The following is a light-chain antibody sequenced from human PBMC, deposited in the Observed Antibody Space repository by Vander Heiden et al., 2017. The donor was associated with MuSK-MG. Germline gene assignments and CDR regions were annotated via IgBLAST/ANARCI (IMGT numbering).Light chain of an antibody. CDR3: QQYCSSPPI. Sequence: EIVLTQSPGTLSLSPGERATLSCRASQSVSSSYLAWYQLNPAHAPRLLIYAASSRATDFTLTISSLEPEDFAVYYCQQYCSSPPIFGGGTRLEIK. V-gene: IGKV3-20*01. CDR2: AAS. CDR1: QSVSSSY. J-gene: IGKJ4*01.